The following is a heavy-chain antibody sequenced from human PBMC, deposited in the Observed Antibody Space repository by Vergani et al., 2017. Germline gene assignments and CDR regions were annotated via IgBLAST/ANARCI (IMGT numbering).Heavy chain of an antibody. V-gene: IGHV4-30-4*08. CDR1: GGSISSGDYY. Sequence: QVQLQESGPGLVKPPGTLSLTCTVSGGSISSGDYYWSWIRQPPGKGLEWIGYIYYSGSAYYNPSLRRRVTISVETSKNQFSLRLTTLTAADTAVYYCARQFWVSQGVGAFETWGRGTEVSVSS. J-gene: IGHJ3*02. CDR3: ARQFWVSQGVGAFET. D-gene: IGHD3-16*01. CDR2: IYYSGSA.